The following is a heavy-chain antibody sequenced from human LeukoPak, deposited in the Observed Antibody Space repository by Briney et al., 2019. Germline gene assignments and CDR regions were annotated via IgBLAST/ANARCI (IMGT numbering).Heavy chain of an antibody. CDR1: GFSFTTYW. J-gene: IGHJ4*02. CDR3: ASEYCSGGNCYFDY. D-gene: IGHD2-15*01. Sequence: GESLKISCKGSGFSFTTYWIGWVRQMPGQGLEWMGIIFPGDSDTRYSPSFQGQVTISADKSISTAYLQWSSLKASDTAIYYCASEYCSGGNCYFDYWGQGTLVTVSS. CDR2: IFPGDSDT. V-gene: IGHV5-51*01.